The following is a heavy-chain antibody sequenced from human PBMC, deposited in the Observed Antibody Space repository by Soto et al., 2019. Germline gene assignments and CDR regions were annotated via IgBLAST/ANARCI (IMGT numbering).Heavy chain of an antibody. CDR2: ISAFNGDT. Sequence: QVQLVQSGSEVKKPGASVNVSCKAFGYTLTSYGFSWVRQVPGQGLEWLGWISAFNGDTQYAQTMKGRLTVTTDTSTTTVHMQLRSLTPADTAVYYCTREAGWQRMVPYDWGQGTLVSVS. D-gene: IGHD6-25*01. V-gene: IGHV1-18*04. CDR1: GYTLTSYG. CDR3: TREAGWQRMVPYD. J-gene: IGHJ4*02.